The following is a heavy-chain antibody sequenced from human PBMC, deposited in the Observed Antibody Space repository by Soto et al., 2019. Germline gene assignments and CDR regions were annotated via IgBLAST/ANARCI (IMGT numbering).Heavy chain of an antibody. CDR2: IIPIFGTA. J-gene: IGHJ3*02. D-gene: IGHD2-2*01. Sequence: SVKVSCKASGGTFSSYAISWVRQAPGQGLEWMGGIIPIFGTANYAQKFQGRVTITADESTSTAYMALSSLRSEDTAVYYRARGYCSSTSCYVGAFDTWGQGTMVTVSS. V-gene: IGHV1-69*13. CDR1: GGTFSSYA. CDR3: ARGYCSSTSCYVGAFDT.